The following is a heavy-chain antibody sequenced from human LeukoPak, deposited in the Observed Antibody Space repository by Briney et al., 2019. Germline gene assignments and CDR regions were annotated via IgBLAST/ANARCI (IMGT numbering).Heavy chain of an antibody. CDR3: AKGYGQRLVNNWFDP. V-gene: IGHV3-30*18. J-gene: IGHJ5*02. CDR1: GFTFSTYG. CDR2: ISYDGSNK. Sequence: GGSLRLSCAASGFTFSTYGMHWVRQAPGKGLERVAVISYDGSNKYYADSVKGRFTISRDNSKNTLYLQMNSLRAEDTAVYYCAKGYGQRLVNNWFDPWGQGTLVTVSS. D-gene: IGHD6-13*01.